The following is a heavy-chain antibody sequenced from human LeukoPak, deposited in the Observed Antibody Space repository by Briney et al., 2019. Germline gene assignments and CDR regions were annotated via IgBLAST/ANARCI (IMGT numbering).Heavy chain of an antibody. CDR1: GSSISSNTYY. D-gene: IGHD3-22*01. J-gene: IGHJ4*02. V-gene: IGHV4-39*01. Sequence: NPSETLSLTCTVSGSSISSNTYYWGWIRQPPGKGLEWIGSIYYSGDLYHNPSLKSRVTMSVDTSKNQFSLKLSSVTAADTAVYYCARLLHDNRGYYYFDFWGQGTLVTVSS. CDR2: IYYSGDL. CDR3: ARLLHDNRGYYYFDF.